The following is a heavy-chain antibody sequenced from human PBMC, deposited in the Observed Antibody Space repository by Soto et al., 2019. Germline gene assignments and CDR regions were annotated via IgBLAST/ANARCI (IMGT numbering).Heavy chain of an antibody. V-gene: IGHV3-23*01. CDR2: ISGSGGST. CDR1: GFTFSSYA. D-gene: IGHD1-26*01. CDR3: ARGFPTGGYHNGNWFDP. Sequence: LRLSCAASGFTFSSYAMSWVRQAPGKGLEWVSAISGSGGSTYYADSVKGRFTISRDNSKNTLYLQMNSLRAEDTAVYYCARGFPTGGYHNGNWFDPWGQGTLVTVSS. J-gene: IGHJ5*02.